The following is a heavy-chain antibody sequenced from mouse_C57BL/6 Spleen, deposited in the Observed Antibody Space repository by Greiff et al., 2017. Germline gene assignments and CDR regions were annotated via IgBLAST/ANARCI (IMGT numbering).Heavy chain of an antibody. CDR2: IYPGSGNT. J-gene: IGHJ1*03. V-gene: IGHV1-66*01. D-gene: IGHD2-5*01. CDR3: ARRDSNYGYFDV. Sequence: VQLQQSGPELVKPGASVKISCKASGYSFTSYYIHWVKQRPGQGLEWIGWIYPGSGNTKYNEKFQGKATLTADTSSSTTYMQLSSLTSEDSAVYYCARRDSNYGYFDVWGTGTTVTVSS. CDR1: GYSFTSYY.